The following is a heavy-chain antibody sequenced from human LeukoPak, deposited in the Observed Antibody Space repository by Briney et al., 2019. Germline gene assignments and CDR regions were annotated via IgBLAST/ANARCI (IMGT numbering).Heavy chain of an antibody. CDR1: GGSMTSHSW. CDR2: IYHGGDT. CDR3: ARDRGDYDSSGYYGYFDY. V-gene: IGHV4-4*02. J-gene: IGHJ4*02. Sequence: PSETLSLTCAVSGGSMTSHSWWSWVRQPPGKGLEWIGEIYHGGDTNYDPSLKSRVSMSLDKSENHFSLNLNSVTAADTAVYYCARDRGDYDSSGYYGYFDYWGQGALVTVSS. D-gene: IGHD3-22*01.